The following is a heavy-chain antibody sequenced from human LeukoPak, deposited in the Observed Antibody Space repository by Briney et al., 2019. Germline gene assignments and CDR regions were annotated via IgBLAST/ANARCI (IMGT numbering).Heavy chain of an antibody. CDR1: GFTFSSYS. J-gene: IGHJ4*02. CDR3: AKDRALGGYCSGGSCYHVN. D-gene: IGHD2-15*01. V-gene: IGHV3-21*04. CDR2: ISSSSSYI. Sequence: TGGSLRLSCAASGFTFSSYSMNWVRQAPGKGLEWVSSISSSSSYIYYADSVKGRFTISRDNSRNTLYLQMNSLRVEDTAVYYCAKDRALGGYCSGGSCYHVNWGQGTLVTVSS.